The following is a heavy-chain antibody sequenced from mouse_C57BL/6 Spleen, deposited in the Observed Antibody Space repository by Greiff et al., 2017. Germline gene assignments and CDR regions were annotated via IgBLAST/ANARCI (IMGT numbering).Heavy chain of an antibody. CDR3: ARGGYGSSWGAMAY. CDR2: ISDGGSYT. J-gene: IGHJ4*01. D-gene: IGHD1-1*01. V-gene: IGHV5-4*03. CDR1: GFTFSSYA. Sequence: EVKLVESGGGLVKPGGSLKLSCAASGFTFSSYAMSWVRQTPEKRLEWVATISDGGSYTYYPDNVKGRFTLTRDNAKNNLYLQMSHMKSEDTAMDYCARGGYGSSWGAMAYWGQGTSVTVSS.